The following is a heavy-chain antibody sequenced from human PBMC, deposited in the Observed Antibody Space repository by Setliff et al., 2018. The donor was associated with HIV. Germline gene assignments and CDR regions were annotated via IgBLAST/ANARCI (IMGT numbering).Heavy chain of an antibody. Sequence: SETLSLTCTVSGDSIRSTHFYWVWIRQPPGRGLEWIGSIYYSGSTYYNPSLKSRVTISVDTSKNQFSLKLSSVTAADTAVYYCARQSVRHDAFDIWGQGTMVTVSS. D-gene: IGHD4-17*01. V-gene: IGHV4-39*01. CDR3: ARQSVRHDAFDI. J-gene: IGHJ3*02. CDR2: IYYSGST. CDR1: GDSIRSTHFY.